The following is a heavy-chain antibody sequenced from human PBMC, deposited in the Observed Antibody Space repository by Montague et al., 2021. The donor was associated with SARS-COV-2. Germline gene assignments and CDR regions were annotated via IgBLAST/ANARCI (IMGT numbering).Heavy chain of an antibody. CDR3: ARTHYDILPGYYYDMDV. V-gene: IGHV2-70*11. CDR2: IDWDDDK. D-gene: IGHD3-9*01. CDR1: GGSISSSSYY. Sequence: TLSLTCTVSGGSISSSSYYWGWIRQPPGKALEWLARIDWDDDKYYSTSLKTRLTISKDTSKNQVVPTMTNMDPVDTATYYCARTHYDILPGYYYDMDVWGQGTTVTVSS. J-gene: IGHJ6*02.